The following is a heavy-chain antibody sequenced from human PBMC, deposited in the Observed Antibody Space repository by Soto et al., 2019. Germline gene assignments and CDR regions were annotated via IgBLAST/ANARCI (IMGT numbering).Heavy chain of an antibody. CDR2: IYYSGST. Sequence: PSETLSLTCTVSGGSISSGGYYWSWIRQHPGKGLEWIGYIYYSGSTYYNPPLKSRVTISVDTSKNQFSLKLSSVTAADTAVYYCARVMLAVAGIDYWGQGTLVTVSS. J-gene: IGHJ4*02. D-gene: IGHD6-19*01. CDR3: ARVMLAVAGIDY. V-gene: IGHV4-31*03. CDR1: GGSISSGGYY.